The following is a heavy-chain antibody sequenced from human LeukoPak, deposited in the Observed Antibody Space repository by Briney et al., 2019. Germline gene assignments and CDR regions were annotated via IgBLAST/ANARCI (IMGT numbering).Heavy chain of an antibody. D-gene: IGHD3-22*01. CDR1: GFTFSFYG. CDR2: IWYDGSNK. CDR3: ARDLGYYDSSGYPR. J-gene: IGHJ4*02. Sequence: GTSLRLSCAASGFTFSFYGIHWVRQAPGKGLEWVAVIWYDGSNKYYADSVKGRFTISRDNSKNTLYLQMNSLRAEDTAVYYCARDLGYYDSSGYPRWGQGTLVTVSS. V-gene: IGHV3-33*08.